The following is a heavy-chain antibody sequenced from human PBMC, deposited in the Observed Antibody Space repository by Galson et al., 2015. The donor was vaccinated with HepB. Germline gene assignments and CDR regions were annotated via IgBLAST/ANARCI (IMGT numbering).Heavy chain of an antibody. CDR3: ARGHLPGDSSGYCLDY. CDR1: GFTFSSYG. J-gene: IGHJ4*02. Sequence: SLRLSCAASGFTFSSYGMHWVRQAPGKGLEWVAVIWYDGSNKYYADSVKGRFTISRDNSKNTLYLQMNGLRAEDTAVYYCARGHLPGDSSGYCLDYWGQGTLVTVSS. D-gene: IGHD3-22*01. V-gene: IGHV3-33*01. CDR2: IWYDGSNK.